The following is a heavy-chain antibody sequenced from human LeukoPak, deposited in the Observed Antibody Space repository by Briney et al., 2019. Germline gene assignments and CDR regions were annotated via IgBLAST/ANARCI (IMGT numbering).Heavy chain of an antibody. CDR2: ISYDGSNK. Sequence: PGGSLRLSCAASGFTFSSYAMHWVRQAPGRGLEWVAVISYDGSNKYYADSVKGRFTISRDNSKNTLYLQMNSLRAEDTAVYYCARGSDGGDYWGQGTLVTVSS. V-gene: IGHV3-30-3*01. CDR3: ARGSDGGDY. J-gene: IGHJ4*02. CDR1: GFTFSSYA. D-gene: IGHD1-26*01.